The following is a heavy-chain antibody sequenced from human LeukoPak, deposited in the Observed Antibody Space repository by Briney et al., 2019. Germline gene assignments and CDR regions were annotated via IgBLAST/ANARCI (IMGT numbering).Heavy chain of an antibody. CDR1: GYSFNSQG. CDR2: INTDSGNP. CDR3: ARVATWESSPQDAFDI. D-gene: IGHD1-26*01. J-gene: IGHJ3*02. V-gene: IGHV7-4-1*02. Sequence: ASVKVSCKASGYSFNSQGMNWVRQAPGQGLEWMGWINTDSGNPTYAQGFTGRFVFSLDSSVSTAYLQISNLMPEDTAKYYCARVATWESSPQDAFDIWGQGTMVTVSS.